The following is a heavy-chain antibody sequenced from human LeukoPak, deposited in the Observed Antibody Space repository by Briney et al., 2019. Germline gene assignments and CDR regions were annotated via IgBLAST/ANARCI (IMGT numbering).Heavy chain of an antibody. Sequence: ASVKVSCKASGGTFTSYAISWVRQAPGQGLEWMGGTIPIFVTAKYAQKFQGRVTITTDESTSTAYMELSSMRSEDTAVYYCARARGVCNSGSYYDAFDICGQGTMVTVSS. J-gene: IGHJ3*02. D-gene: IGHD1-26*01. CDR1: GGTFTSYA. V-gene: IGHV1-69*05. CDR3: ARARGVCNSGSYYDAFDI. CDR2: TIPIFVTA.